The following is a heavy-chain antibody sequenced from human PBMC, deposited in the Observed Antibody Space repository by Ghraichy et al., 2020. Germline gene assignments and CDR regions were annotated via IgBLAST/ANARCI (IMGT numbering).Heavy chain of an antibody. CDR1: EFTFSDYY. CDR3: ARYGGYEGGTFDP. J-gene: IGHJ5*02. D-gene: IGHD1-1*01. V-gene: IGHV3-11*03. Sequence: GGSLRLSCAASEFTFSDYYMSWIRQAPGKGLEWVSYISSSSSYTNYADSVKGRFTISRDNAKNSLYLQMNSLRAEDTAVYYCARYGGYEGGTFDPWGQGTLVTVSS. CDR2: ISSSSSYT.